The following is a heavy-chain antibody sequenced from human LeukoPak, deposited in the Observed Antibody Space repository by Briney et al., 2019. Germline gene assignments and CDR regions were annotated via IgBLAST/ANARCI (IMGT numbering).Heavy chain of an antibody. V-gene: IGHV3-30*18. Sequence: GGSLRLSCAASGFTFSSYGMHWVRQAPGKGLEWVAVISYDGSNKYFADSVKGRFTISRDNSKNTLYLQMNSLRAEDTAVYYCAKEGRYYYDSSGYKYGMDVWGQGTTVTVSS. D-gene: IGHD3-22*01. CDR3: AKEGRYYYDSSGYKYGMDV. CDR2: ISYDGSNK. J-gene: IGHJ6*02. CDR1: GFTFSSYG.